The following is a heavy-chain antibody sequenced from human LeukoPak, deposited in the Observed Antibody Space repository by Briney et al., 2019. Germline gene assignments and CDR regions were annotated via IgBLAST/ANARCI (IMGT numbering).Heavy chain of an antibody. CDR1: GFTFSSYE. J-gene: IGHJ4*02. CDR2: ISGSGGST. Sequence: GGSLRLSCAASGFTFSSYEMNWVRQAPGKGLEWVSAISGSGGSTYYADSVKGRFTISRDNSKNTLYLQMNSLRAEDTAVYYCAIGRSYDFWSGYWIFDYWGQGTLVTVSS. V-gene: IGHV3-23*01. CDR3: AIGRSYDFWSGYWIFDY. D-gene: IGHD3-3*01.